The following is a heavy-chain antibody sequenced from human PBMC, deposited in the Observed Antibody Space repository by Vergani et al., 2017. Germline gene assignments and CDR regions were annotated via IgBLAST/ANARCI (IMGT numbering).Heavy chain of an antibody. V-gene: IGHV4-59*08. CDR3: ASSGVVIPYYYYGMDV. D-gene: IGHD3-3*01. J-gene: IGHJ6*02. CDR1: GGSISSYY. CDR2: RNHSGST. Sequence: QVQLQESGPGLVKPSETLSLTCTVSGGSISSYYWSWIRQPPGQGLEWIGERNHSGSTNYNPSLKSRVTISVDTSKNQLSLKLSSGTAADTAVYYCASSGVVIPYYYYGMDVWGQGTTVTVSS.